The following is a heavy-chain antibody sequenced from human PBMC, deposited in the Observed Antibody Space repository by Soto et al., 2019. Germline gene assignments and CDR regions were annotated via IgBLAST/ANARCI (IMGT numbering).Heavy chain of an antibody. V-gene: IGHV4-59*01. Sequence: PSQSLSLTWAVAGGSISSFYGGLFRQTPGQVLESIGYISYSGSTNYIPSVNTRVTISVDPSKMQFSLTLTSVTTADTSVYYCTRKHVSYLDQWGQGTLVTVSS. CDR1: GGSISSFY. D-gene: IGHD3-16*01. J-gene: IGHJ4*02. CDR2: ISYSGST. CDR3: TRKHVSYLDQ.